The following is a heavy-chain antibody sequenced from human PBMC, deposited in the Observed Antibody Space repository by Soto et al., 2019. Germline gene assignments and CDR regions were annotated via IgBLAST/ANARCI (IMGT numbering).Heavy chain of an antibody. V-gene: IGHV3-66*01. J-gene: IGHJ6*04. CDR1: GFTVSNNY. CDR2: IYSGGST. Sequence: EVQLVESGGGLVQPGGSLRLSCAASGFTVSNNYMSWVRQAPGKGLEWVSVIYSGGSTYYADSVKGRFTISRDNSKNTLYLHMDSLRAESTAVYNFARDVGVWGRGTTVTVSS. CDR3: ARDVGV.